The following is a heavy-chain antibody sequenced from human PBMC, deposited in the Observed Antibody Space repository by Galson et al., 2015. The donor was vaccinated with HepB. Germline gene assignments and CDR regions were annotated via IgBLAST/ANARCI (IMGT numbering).Heavy chain of an antibody. J-gene: IGHJ6*03. CDR1: GYTFTSYA. V-gene: IGHV1-3*01. CDR2: INAGNGNT. Sequence: SVKVSCKASGYTFTSYAMHWVRQAPGQRLEWTGWINAGNGNTKYSQKFQGRVIITRDTSASTAYMELSSLRSEDTAVYYCARETTVRDYYYMDVWGKGTTVTVSS. CDR3: ARETTVRDYYYMDV. D-gene: IGHD4-11*01.